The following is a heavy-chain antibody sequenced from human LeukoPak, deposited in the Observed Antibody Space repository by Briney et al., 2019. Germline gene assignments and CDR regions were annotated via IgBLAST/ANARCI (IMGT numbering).Heavy chain of an antibody. Sequence: GGSLRLSCAASGLTFSNYAMNWVRQAPGKGLEWVSSISSSSSYIYYADSVKGRFTISRDNAKNSLYLQMNSLRAEDTAVYYCARDRIDYGDLPADYWGQGTLVTVSS. V-gene: IGHV3-21*01. D-gene: IGHD4-17*01. CDR1: GLTFSNYA. CDR2: ISSSSSYI. J-gene: IGHJ4*02. CDR3: ARDRIDYGDLPADY.